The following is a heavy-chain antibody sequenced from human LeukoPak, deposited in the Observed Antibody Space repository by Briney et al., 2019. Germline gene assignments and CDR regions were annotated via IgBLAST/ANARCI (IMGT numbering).Heavy chain of an antibody. CDR2: INPNSGGT. V-gene: IGHV1-2*02. D-gene: IGHD3-10*01. CDR1: GYTFTCYY. J-gene: IGHJ4*02. CDR3: ARDYYYGSGSLGFDY. Sequence: ASVKVSCKASGYTFTCYYMHWVRQAPGQGLEWMGWINPNSGGTNYAQKFQGRVTMTRDTAISTAYMELSRLRSDDTAVYYCARDYYYGSGSLGFDYWGQGTLVTVSS.